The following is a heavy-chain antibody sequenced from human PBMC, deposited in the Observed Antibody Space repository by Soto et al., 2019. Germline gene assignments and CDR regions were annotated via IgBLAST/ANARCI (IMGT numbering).Heavy chain of an antibody. J-gene: IGHJ6*02. V-gene: IGHV4-4*07. Sequence: SETLSLTCTVSGGSISSYYWSWIRQPAVKGLEWIGRIYTSGSTNYNASLKSRVTMSVDTSKNQFSLKLSSVTAADTAVYYCAREGVDFWSGYYYVMDVRGQGTRGTVSS. CDR3: AREGVDFWSGYYYVMDV. D-gene: IGHD3-3*01. CDR1: GGSISSYY. CDR2: IYTSGST.